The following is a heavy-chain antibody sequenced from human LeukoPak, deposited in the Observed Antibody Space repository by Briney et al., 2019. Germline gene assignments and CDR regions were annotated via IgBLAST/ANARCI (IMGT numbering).Heavy chain of an antibody. CDR3: ARGGRSSGWAPPNKRGPFDY. Sequence: PSGTLSLTCTASGGSISNFYWSWIRQPPGKGLEWIGYIYYSRSTNYNPSLKSRVTISLDTSKNQFSLNLTSVTAAATAVYYCARGGRSSGWAPPNKRGPFDYWGQGTLVTVSS. V-gene: IGHV4-59*01. CDR2: IYYSRST. CDR1: GGSISNFY. D-gene: IGHD6-19*01. J-gene: IGHJ4*02.